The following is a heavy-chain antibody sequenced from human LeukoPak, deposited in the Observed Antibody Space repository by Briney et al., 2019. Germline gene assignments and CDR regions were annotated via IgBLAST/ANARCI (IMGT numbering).Heavy chain of an antibody. J-gene: IGHJ6*03. V-gene: IGHV1-8*01. D-gene: IGHD2-15*01. Sequence: ASVKVSCKASGYTFTSYDINWVRQATGQGLEWMGWMNPNSGNTGYAQKFQGRVTITADKSTSTAYMELSSLRSEDTAVYYCARGECGGSCYPISRYYYYMDVWGKGTTVTISS. CDR3: ARGECGGSCYPISRYYYYMDV. CDR2: MNPNSGNT. CDR1: GYTFTSYD.